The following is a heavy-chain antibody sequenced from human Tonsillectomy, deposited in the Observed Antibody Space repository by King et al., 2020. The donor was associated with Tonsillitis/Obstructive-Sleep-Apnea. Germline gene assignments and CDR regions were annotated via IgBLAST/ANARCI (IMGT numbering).Heavy chain of an antibody. CDR2: IYSGCST. D-gene: IGHD2-21*01. J-gene: IGHJ3*02. Sequence: GQLVESGGGLIQPGGSLRLSCAASGFTVSSNYMSWVRQAPGKGLEWVSVIYSGCSTYYADTVKGRFTISRDNSKKTLYLQMNSLRAEDTAVYYFARGSVIYDAFDIWGQGTMVTVSS. CDR3: ARGSVIYDAFDI. CDR1: GFTVSSNY. V-gene: IGHV3-53*01.